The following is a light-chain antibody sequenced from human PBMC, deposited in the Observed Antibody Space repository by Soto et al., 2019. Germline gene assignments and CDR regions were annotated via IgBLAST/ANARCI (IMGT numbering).Light chain of an antibody. Sequence: QSVLTQPPSVSGAPGQRVTISCTGSSSNIGAGYDVHWYQQLPGAAPKLLIYGSTNRPSGVPDRFSGSKSGTSASLAITGLQAEDEADDYCQAYDSSLYVVFGGGTKVTVL. CDR2: GST. CDR1: SSNIGAGYD. J-gene: IGLJ2*01. CDR3: QAYDSSLYVV. V-gene: IGLV1-40*01.